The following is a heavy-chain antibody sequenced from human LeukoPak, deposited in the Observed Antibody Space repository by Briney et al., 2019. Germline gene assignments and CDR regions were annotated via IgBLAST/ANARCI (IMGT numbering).Heavy chain of an antibody. CDR3: ARHRGTAPLDY. J-gene: IGHJ4*02. V-gene: IGHV4-4*09. CDR1: GGSINSYY. Sequence: PETLSLTCTVSGGSINSYYWSWIRQPPGKGLEWIGYIYTGGGTNYNPSLESRVTISRDMSKNQFSLNLSSVTAADTAVYYCARHRGTAPLDYWGQGTLVTVSS. CDR2: IYTGGGT. D-gene: IGHD5-18*01.